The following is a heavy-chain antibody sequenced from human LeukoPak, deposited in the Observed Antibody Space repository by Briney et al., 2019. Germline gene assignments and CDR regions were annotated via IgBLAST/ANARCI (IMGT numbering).Heavy chain of an antibody. CDR3: AKDTVNSGSSY. Sequence: GGSLRLSCEASGFTFNTYSFNWVRQAPGKRLEWVSSISSDNTYIYYADSVKGRFTISRDNSKNTLYLQMNSLRAADTAVYYCAKDTVNSGSSYWGQGTLVTVSS. J-gene: IGHJ4*02. CDR1: GFTFNTYS. V-gene: IGHV3-21*04. CDR2: ISSDNTYI. D-gene: IGHD6-19*01.